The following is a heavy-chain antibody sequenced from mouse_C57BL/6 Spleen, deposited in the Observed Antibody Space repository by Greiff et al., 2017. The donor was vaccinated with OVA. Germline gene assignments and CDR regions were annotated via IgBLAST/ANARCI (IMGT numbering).Heavy chain of an antibody. CDR1: GFSLNSYG. V-gene: IGHV2-2*01. CDR3: AREVGPFDY. J-gene: IGHJ2*01. Sequence: VKLMESGPGLVQPSQSLSITCTVSGFSLNSYGVHWVRQSPGKGLEWLGVIWSGGRTDYNAAFISRRSISTDNSKSQGFFKMNSLQADDTAIYYCAREVGPFDYWGQGTTLTVSS. D-gene: IGHD4-1*01. CDR2: IWSGGRT.